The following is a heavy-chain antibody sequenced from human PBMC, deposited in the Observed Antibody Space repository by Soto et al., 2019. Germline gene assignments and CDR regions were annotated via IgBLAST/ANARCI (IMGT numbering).Heavy chain of an antibody. Sequence: SETLSLTCAVYGGSFSGYYWSWIRQPPGKGLEWIGEINHSGSTNCNPSLKSRVTISVDTSKNQFSLKLSSVTAADTAVYYCARGTDIVVVPAADNWFDPWGQGTLVTVSS. J-gene: IGHJ5*02. V-gene: IGHV4-34*01. CDR3: ARGTDIVVVPAADNWFDP. CDR1: GGSFSGYY. D-gene: IGHD2-2*01. CDR2: INHSGST.